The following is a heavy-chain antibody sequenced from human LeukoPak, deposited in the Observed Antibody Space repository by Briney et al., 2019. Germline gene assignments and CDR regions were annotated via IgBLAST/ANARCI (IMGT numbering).Heavy chain of an antibody. D-gene: IGHD3-3*01. CDR3: ARGVTTIFGVVKNY. J-gene: IGHJ4*02. CDR1: GGSISSYY. V-gene: IGHV4-4*07. CDR2: IYTSGST. Sequence: SETLSLTCTVSGGSISSYYWSWIRQPAGKGLEWIGRIYTSGSTNYNPSLKSRVTISVDTSKNQFSLKLSSVTAADTAVYYCARGVTTIFGVVKNYWGQGTLVTVSS.